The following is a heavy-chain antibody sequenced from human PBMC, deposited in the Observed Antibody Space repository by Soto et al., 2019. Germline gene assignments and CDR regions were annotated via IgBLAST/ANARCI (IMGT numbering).Heavy chain of an antibody. V-gene: IGHV3-23*01. CDR1: GFTFSGYA. J-gene: IGHJ6*03. Sequence: PGGSLRLSCAASGFTFSGYAMSWVRQAPGKGLEWVSAISGSGGSTYYADSVKGRFTISRDNSKNTLYLQMNSLRAEDTAVYYCAKGCTSCYFREYSSSPPRGKNYYMDVWGKGTTVTVSS. CDR2: ISGSGGST. CDR3: AKGCTSCYFREYSSSPPRGKNYYMDV. D-gene: IGHD6-6*01.